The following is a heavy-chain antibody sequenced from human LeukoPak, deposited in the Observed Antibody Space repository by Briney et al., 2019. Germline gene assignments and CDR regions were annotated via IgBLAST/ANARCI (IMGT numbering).Heavy chain of an antibody. CDR2: IGHGCDI. V-gene: IGHV3-21*05. J-gene: IGHJ4*02. CDR1: GFIFTAYS. Sequence: GGSLRLLCVASGFIFTAYSMHWVRQARGRGLEWISYIGHGCDIYYSDSVTGRFNVSRDIVKHSIYLQMNGLRVEDHAVYYCSRRFDSWGQGALVTVSS. CDR3: SRRFDS.